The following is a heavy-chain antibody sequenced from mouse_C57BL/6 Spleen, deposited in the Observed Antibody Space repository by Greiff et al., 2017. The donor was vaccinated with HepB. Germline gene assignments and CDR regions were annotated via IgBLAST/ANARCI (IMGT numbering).Heavy chain of an antibody. V-gene: IGHV1-54*01. D-gene: IGHD6-1*01. J-gene: IGHJ4*01. Sequence: VQLQQSGAELVRPGTSVKVSCKASGYAFTNYLIEWVKQRPGQGLEWIGVINPGSGGTNYNEKFKGKATMTADKSSSTSYMQLSRLTSEDSAVYFCAGSSDYAMDYWGQGTSVTVSS. CDR2: INPGSGGT. CDR3: AGSSDYAMDY. CDR1: GYAFTNYL.